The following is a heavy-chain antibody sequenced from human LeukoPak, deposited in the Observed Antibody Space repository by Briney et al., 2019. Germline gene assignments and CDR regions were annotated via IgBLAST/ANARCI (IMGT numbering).Heavy chain of an antibody. J-gene: IGHJ6*02. CDR3: TRGPPRSGRSGYYRNGAYYYYGMDV. D-gene: IGHD3-3*01. CDR2: INHSGST. CDR1: GGSFNGYY. Sequence: SETLSLTCAVYGGSFNGYYWSWIRQPPGKGLEWIGEINHSGSTNYNPSLKSRVTISVDTSKNQFSLKLSSVTAADTAVYYCTRGPPRSGRSGYYRNGAYYYYGMDVWGQGTTVTVSS. V-gene: IGHV4-34*01.